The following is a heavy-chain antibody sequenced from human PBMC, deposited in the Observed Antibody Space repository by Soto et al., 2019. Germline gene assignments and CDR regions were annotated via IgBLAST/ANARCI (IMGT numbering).Heavy chain of an antibody. CDR1: GGSFSGYY. J-gene: IGHJ5*02. D-gene: IGHD6-19*01. CDR2: INHSGST. Sequence: SETLSLTCAVYGGSFSGYYWSWIRQPPGKGLEWIGEINHSGSTNYNPSLKSRVTISVDTSKNQFSLKLSSVTAADTAVYYCARGGGWYGLHWFDPWGQGTLVTV. CDR3: ARGGGWYGLHWFDP. V-gene: IGHV4-34*01.